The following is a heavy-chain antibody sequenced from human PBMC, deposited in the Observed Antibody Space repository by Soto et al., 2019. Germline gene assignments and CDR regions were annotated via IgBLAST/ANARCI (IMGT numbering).Heavy chain of an antibody. J-gene: IGHJ5*02. CDR1: GGSISSGGYY. V-gene: IGHV4-31*03. CDR3: ARLPCADYGSIFYP. D-gene: IGHD4-17*01. Sequence: PSETLSLTCTVSGGSISSGGYYWSWIRQHPGKGLEWIGYIYYSGSTYYNPSLKSRVTISVDTSKNQFSLKLSSVTAADTVVYYCARLPCADYGSIFYPWGQGTLVTFSS. CDR2: IYYSGST.